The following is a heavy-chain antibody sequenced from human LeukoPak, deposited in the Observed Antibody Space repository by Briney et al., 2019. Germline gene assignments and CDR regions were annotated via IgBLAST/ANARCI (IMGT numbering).Heavy chain of an antibody. J-gene: IGHJ4*02. Sequence: PGGSLRLSCAASGFTFSNYNMNWVRQAPGKGLEWVSHITSRSSSIYYADSVKGRFTISRDNAQNSLYLQMNSLRDEDTAVYYCARDSRFWKLLIHYSDYWGQGTLVTVSS. CDR3: ARDSRFWKLLIHYSDY. D-gene: IGHD3-10*01. CDR1: GFTFSNYN. V-gene: IGHV3-48*02. CDR2: ITSRSSSI.